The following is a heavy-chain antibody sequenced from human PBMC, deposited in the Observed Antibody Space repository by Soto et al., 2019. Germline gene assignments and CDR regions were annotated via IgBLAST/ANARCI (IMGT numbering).Heavy chain of an antibody. CDR2: IYYSGST. D-gene: IGHD6-13*01. V-gene: IGHV4-31*03. Sequence: PSETLSLTCTVSGGSISSGGYYWSWIRQHPGKGLEWIGYIYYSGSTYYNPSLKSRVTISVDTSKNQFSLKLSSVTAADTAVYYCAVLGSSSWYVPGDYWGQGTLVTVSS. CDR1: GGSISSGGYY. J-gene: IGHJ4*02. CDR3: AVLGSSSWYVPGDY.